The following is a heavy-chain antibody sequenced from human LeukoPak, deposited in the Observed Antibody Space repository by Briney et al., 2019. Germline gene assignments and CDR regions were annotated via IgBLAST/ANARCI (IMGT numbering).Heavy chain of an antibody. CDR1: GYPISSGYY. CDR2: LHQSGKT. V-gene: IGHV4-38-2*02. Sequence: SETLSLTCTVSGYPISSGYYCVWIRQAPGKGLEWIGSLHQSGKTYYNPSLKSRVTISLDTPEMQFSLKLTSMTAADTAVYYCARGRLDGAYYFDYWGQGTLVAVSS. CDR3: ARGRLDGAYYFDY. D-gene: IGHD4/OR15-4a*01. J-gene: IGHJ4*02.